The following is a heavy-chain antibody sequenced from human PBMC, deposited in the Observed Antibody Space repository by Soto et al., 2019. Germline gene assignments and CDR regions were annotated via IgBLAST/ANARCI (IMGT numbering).Heavy chain of an antibody. CDR3: ARVGLCISSSCLYYGMDV. CDR1: GGDFKNFI. V-gene: IGHV1-69*01. Sequence: VQLVQSGAEVRKPGSSVKVSSKASGGDFKNFIIAWVRQAPGHGLEWMGVVIPIFGTPNFVQKFQARVTITADEATSTTYMELRSLRSEDPAVYSCARVGLCISSSCLYYGMDVWGQGMRVIVSS. D-gene: IGHD2-2*01. CDR2: VIPIFGTP. J-gene: IGHJ6*01.